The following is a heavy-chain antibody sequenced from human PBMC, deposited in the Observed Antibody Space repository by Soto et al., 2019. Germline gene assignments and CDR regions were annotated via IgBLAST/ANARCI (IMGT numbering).Heavy chain of an antibody. Sequence: SETLSLTCAVYGGSFSGYYWSWIRQPPGKGLEWIGEINHSGSTNYNPSLKSRVTISVDTSKNQFSLKLSSVTAADTTVYYCARGPYYYDSSGYNPAYYFDYWGQGTLVTVSS. V-gene: IGHV4-34*01. CDR1: GGSFSGYY. J-gene: IGHJ4*02. CDR3: ARGPYYYDSSGYNPAYYFDY. CDR2: INHSGST. D-gene: IGHD3-22*01.